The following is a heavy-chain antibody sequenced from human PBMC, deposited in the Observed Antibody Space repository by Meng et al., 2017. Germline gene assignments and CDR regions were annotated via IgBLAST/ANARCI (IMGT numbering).Heavy chain of an antibody. D-gene: IGHD1-1*01. CDR2: ISGDGSIT. V-gene: IGHV3-74*02. Sequence: VQLVGSGGGLIQPGGSLRLSCAASGFTVNNYWMHWVRQVPGKGLVWVSRISGDGSITNYADSVKGRFTISRDNAKNTLYLQMNSLRPEDTAVYYCLDEAPRSDYWGQGSLVTVSS. CDR1: GFTVNNYW. CDR3: LDEAPRSDY. J-gene: IGHJ4*02.